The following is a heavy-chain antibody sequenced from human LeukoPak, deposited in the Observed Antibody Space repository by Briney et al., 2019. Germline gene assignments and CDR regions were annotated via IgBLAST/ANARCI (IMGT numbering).Heavy chain of an antibody. CDR1: GVTLSNYA. J-gene: IGHJ2*01. V-gene: IGHV3-23*01. CDR3: AKDRTAGASYWYFDL. Sequence: GGSLRLSCVASGVTLSNYAMSWARQAPGKGLEWVSGISSSGSGGNTYYADSVKGRFTISRDSSRNTLFLHMNTLRAEDTAIYYCAKDRTAGASYWYFDLWGRGTLVTVSS. D-gene: IGHD1-26*01. CDR2: ISSSGSGGNT.